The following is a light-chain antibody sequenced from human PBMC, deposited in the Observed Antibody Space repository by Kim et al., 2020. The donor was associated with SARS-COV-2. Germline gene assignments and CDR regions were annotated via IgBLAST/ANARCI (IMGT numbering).Light chain of an antibody. V-gene: IGKV4-1*01. CDR3: QQYSGTPYT. Sequence: DIVMTQSPDSLAVSLGERATINCKSSQSLLYSSNNKNYLAWYQQKPGQPPKLLIYWASTRESGVPDRFSGSGSGTDFTLTISSLQAEDVAVYYCQQYSGTPYTFGQGTKLEI. CDR1: QSLLYSSNNKNY. J-gene: IGKJ2*01. CDR2: WAS.